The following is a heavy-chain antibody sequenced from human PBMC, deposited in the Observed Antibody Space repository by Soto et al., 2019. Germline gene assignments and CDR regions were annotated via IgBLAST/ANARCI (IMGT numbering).Heavy chain of an antibody. CDR3: AKDGTVVPAAMPDY. D-gene: IGHD2-2*01. CDR1: GFTFSSYA. CDR2: ISGGGGTT. V-gene: IGHV3-23*01. Sequence: LRLSCAASGFTFSSYAMSWVRQAPGKGLEWVSAISGGGGTTYYTNSVKGRFTISRDNSKNTLFLQMNSLRAEDTAVYYCAKDGTVVPAAMPDYWGQGALVTVS. J-gene: IGHJ4*02.